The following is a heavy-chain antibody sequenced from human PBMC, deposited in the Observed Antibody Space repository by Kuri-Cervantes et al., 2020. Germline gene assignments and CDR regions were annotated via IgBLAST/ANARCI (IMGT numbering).Heavy chain of an antibody. CDR3: SNGPPAIMITFGGVIVPYFDY. CDR2: ISYDGSNK. Sequence: GESLKISCAASGFTFSSYAMHWVRQAPGKGLEWVAVISYDGSNKYYADSVKGRFTISRDDSKSITYLQMKSLKTEDTAVYYCSNGPPAIMITFGGVIVPYFDYWGQGTLVTVSS. J-gene: IGHJ4*02. CDR1: GFTFSSYA. D-gene: IGHD3-16*02. V-gene: IGHV3-30-3*01.